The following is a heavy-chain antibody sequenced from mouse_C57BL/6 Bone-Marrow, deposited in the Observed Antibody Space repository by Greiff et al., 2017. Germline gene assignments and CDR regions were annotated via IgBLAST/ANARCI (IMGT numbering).Heavy chain of an antibody. CDR2: IDPSDGDT. Sequence: EVKLMESGAELVRPGSSVKLSCTASGFNFTDYCMHWVKQRPEQGLEWIGSIDPSDGDTDYAPKFQGKATMTADTSSNTAYLQLSSLTSEDTAVYYCTLLRRCWFAYWGQGTLVTVSA. V-gene: IGHV14-1*01. D-gene: IGHD1-1*01. CDR3: TLLRRCWFAY. J-gene: IGHJ3*01. CDR1: GFNFTDYC.